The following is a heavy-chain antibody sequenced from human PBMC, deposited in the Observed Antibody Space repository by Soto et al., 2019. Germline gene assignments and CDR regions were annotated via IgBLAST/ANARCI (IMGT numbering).Heavy chain of an antibody. Sequence: XVSPRLSCAACGFSFSGYYVSWIREAPGKGLEWVSYISSSSSYTNYADSVKGRFTISRDNAKNSLYLQMNSLRAEDTAVYYCARTYSSSSWTGWYFDLWGRRTLVTVSS. CDR3: ARTYSSSSWTGWYFDL. V-gene: IGHV3-11*06. D-gene: IGHD6-6*01. CDR1: GFSFSGYY. CDR2: ISSSSSYT. J-gene: IGHJ2*01.